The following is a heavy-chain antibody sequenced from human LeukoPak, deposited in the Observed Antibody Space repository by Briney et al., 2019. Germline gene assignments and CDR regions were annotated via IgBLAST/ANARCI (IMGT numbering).Heavy chain of an antibody. V-gene: IGHV1-69*13. Sequence: PEASVKVSCKASGGTFSSYAISWVRQAPGQGLEWMGGIIPIFGTANYAQKFQGRVTITADESTSTAYMEPSSPRSEDTAVYYCARGYSSGWYVDYFDYWGQGTLVTVSS. D-gene: IGHD6-19*01. CDR3: ARGYSSGWYVDYFDY. CDR1: GGTFSSYA. CDR2: IIPIFGTA. J-gene: IGHJ4*02.